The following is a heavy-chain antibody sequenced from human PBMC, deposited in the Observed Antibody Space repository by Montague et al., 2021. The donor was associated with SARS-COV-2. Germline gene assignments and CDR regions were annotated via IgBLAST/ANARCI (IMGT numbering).Heavy chain of an antibody. V-gene: IGHV4-39*07. CDR2: IYEGDTT. CDR1: GGSIRSTTFY. CDR3: VTPGKTAVAGQFDY. Sequence: SETLSLTCTVSGGSIRSTTFYWGWIRQSPGKGLEWNRYIYEGDTTYCNPSLKSRVAISLDTPNNQFSLKITSLIVADTAIYYCVTPGKTAVAGQFDYWGPGILSPSPQ. D-gene: IGHD6-19*01. J-gene: IGHJ4*02.